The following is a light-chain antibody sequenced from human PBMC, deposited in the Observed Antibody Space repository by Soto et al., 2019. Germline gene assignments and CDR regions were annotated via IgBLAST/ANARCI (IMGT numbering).Light chain of an antibody. V-gene: IGLV3-21*02. J-gene: IGLJ1*01. CDR1: NIGSKG. CDR2: DHS. CDR3: QVWDGSSDHYV. Sequence: SYELTQPPSVSVAPGQTARITCGGNNIGSKGVHWYQQKPGQAPVLVVFDHSDRPSGIPERFSGSNSGNTATLTISRVEAGDEADYYCQVWDGSSDHYVFGTGTKLTVL.